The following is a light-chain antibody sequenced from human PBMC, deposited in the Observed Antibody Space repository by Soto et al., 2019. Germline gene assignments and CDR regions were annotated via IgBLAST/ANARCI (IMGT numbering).Light chain of an antibody. Sequence: QSALTQPASVSGSPGQSISISCTGSSSDVGSYNYVSWYQQHPGKAPKLLISEVSNRPSGVSNRFSGSKSDNTASLTISGLQAEDEADYYCSSYTSGSTFVFGPGTKLTVL. CDR1: SSDVGSYNY. J-gene: IGLJ1*01. V-gene: IGLV2-14*01. CDR3: SSYTSGSTFV. CDR2: EVS.